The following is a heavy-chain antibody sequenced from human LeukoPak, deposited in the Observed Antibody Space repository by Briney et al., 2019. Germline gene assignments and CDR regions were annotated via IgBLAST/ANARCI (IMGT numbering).Heavy chain of an antibody. D-gene: IGHD6-13*01. CDR2: VIPIFSTA. CDR1: GGTFSNYA. V-gene: IGHV1-69*06. Sequence: GASVKVSCKASGGTFSNYAIGWVRQAPGQGLEWMGGVIPIFSTANYAQKFQGRVTITADRSTSTAYMELSSLRSEDTAVYYCAKVSGAAGTGGEVDYWGQGTLVTVSS. CDR3: AKVSGAAGTGGEVDY. J-gene: IGHJ4*02.